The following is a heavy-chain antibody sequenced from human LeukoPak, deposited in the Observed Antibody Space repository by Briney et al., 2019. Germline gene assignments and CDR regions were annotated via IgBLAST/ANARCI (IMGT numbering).Heavy chain of an antibody. V-gene: IGHV3-30*18. CDR1: GLTFRSYG. Sequence: GRSLRLSCAASGLTFRSYGMHWVRQAPGKGLEWVAFISHDESNKYYADSVKGRFTISRDNSKSTLYLQMNSLGAEDTAVYYCAKEEVDLHAFDIWGQGTMVTVSS. D-gene: IGHD3/OR15-3a*01. CDR3: AKEEVDLHAFDI. J-gene: IGHJ3*02. CDR2: ISHDESNK.